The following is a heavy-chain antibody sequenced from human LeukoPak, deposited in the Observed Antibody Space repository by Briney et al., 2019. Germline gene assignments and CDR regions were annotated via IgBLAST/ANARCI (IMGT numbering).Heavy chain of an antibody. J-gene: IGHJ4*02. V-gene: IGHV4-4*07. CDR1: GGSISSYY. CDR2: IYTTGST. CDR3: ARGDTVATGLYDY. Sequence: SETLSLTCTVSGGSISSYYWSWIRRPAGKGLEWIGRIYTTGSTNYNPSLKSRVTISIDKSKNQFSLKLSSVTAADTAVYYCARGDTVATGLYDYWGQGTLVTASS. D-gene: IGHD5-12*01.